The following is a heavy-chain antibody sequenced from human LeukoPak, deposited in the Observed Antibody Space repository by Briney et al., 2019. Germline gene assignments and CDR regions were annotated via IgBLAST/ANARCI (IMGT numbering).Heavy chain of an antibody. CDR3: ARDQSSSWYEISYYYYYYMDV. J-gene: IGHJ6*03. D-gene: IGHD6-13*01. V-gene: IGHV3-48*04. Sequence: GGSLRLSCAASGFTFSSYSMNWVRQAPGKGLEWVSYISSSSSTIYYADSVKGRFTLSRDNAKNSLYLQMNSLRAEDTAVYYCARDQSSSWYEISYYYYYYMDVWGKGTTVTVSS. CDR2: ISSSSSTI. CDR1: GFTFSSYS.